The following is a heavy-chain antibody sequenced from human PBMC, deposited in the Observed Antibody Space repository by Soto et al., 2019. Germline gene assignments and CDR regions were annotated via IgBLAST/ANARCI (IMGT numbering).Heavy chain of an antibody. V-gene: IGHV1-69*13. D-gene: IGHD2-15*01. CDR1: GGTFSSYA. Sequence: SVKVSCKASGGTFSSYAISWVRQAPGQGLEWMGGIIPIFGTANYAQKFQGRVTITADESTSTAYMELSSLRSEDTAVYYCASYCSGGSCYRNWFDPWGQGTLLTVSS. CDR2: IIPIFGTA. CDR3: ASYCSGGSCYRNWFDP. J-gene: IGHJ5*02.